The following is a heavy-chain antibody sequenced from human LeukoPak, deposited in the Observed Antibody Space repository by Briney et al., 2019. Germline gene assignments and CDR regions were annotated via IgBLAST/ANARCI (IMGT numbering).Heavy chain of an antibody. CDR1: GVSISSSNSY. CDR3: ARQTGSGLFILP. Sequence: TSETLSLTCTVSGVSISSSNSYWGWIRQPPGKGLEWIESIYYSGNTYYNASLKSQVSISIDTSKNRFSLKLTSVTAADTAVYYCARQTGSGLFILPGGQGTLVTVSS. J-gene: IGHJ4*02. CDR2: IYYSGNT. D-gene: IGHD3/OR15-3a*01. V-gene: IGHV4-39*01.